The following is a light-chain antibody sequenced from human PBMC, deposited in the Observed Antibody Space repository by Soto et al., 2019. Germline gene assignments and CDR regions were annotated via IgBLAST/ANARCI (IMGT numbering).Light chain of an antibody. CDR2: RNN. CDR3: AAWDDSLSGYV. V-gene: IGLV1-47*01. J-gene: IGLJ1*01. Sequence: QSVLTQPPSASGTPGQMVTISCSGSSSNIGSNYVYWYQQLPGTAPKLLIYRNNQRPSGVPDRFSGSKSGTSASLAISGLRSEDEADYYCAAWDDSLSGYVLGTGTKVTVL. CDR1: SSNIGSNY.